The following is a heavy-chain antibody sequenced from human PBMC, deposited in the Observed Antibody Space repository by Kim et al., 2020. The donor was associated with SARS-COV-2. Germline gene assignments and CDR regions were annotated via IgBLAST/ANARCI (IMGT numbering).Heavy chain of an antibody. J-gene: IGHJ6*02. Sequence: GGSLRLSCAASGFTFSDYYMSWIRQAPGKGLEWVSYISSSGSTIYYADSVKGRFTISRDNAKNSLYLQMNSLRAEDTAVYYCARSNKWLRLSYYYYGMDVWGQGTTVTVSS. CDR1: GFTFSDYY. V-gene: IGHV3-11*04. CDR3: ARSNKWLRLSYYYYGMDV. D-gene: IGHD5-12*01. CDR2: ISSSGSTI.